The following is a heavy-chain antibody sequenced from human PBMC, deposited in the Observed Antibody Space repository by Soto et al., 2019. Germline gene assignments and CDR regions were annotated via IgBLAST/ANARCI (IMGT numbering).Heavy chain of an antibody. CDR2: INAGNVNT. V-gene: IGHV1-3*01. Sequence: ASENVSCKASGYTFTSYAMHWVRQAPGQRLEWMGWINAGNVNTKYSQTFQGRDTITRDTSASTAYMELSSLRSEDTAVYYCARDRIFGVVINPPYYYGMDVWGQGTTVTVSS. CDR3: ARDRIFGVVINPPYYYGMDV. CDR1: GYTFTSYA. J-gene: IGHJ6*02. D-gene: IGHD3-3*01.